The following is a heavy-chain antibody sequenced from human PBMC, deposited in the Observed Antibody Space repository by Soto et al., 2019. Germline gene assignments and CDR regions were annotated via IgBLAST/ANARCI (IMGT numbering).Heavy chain of an antibody. V-gene: IGHV3-30*18. CDR2: ISYDGSNK. Sequence: GGSLRLSCAASGFTFSSYGMHWVRQAPGKGLEWVAVISYDGSNKYYADSVKSRFTISRDNSKNTLYLQMNSLRAEDTAVYYCANTLGGWSDDYWGQGTLVTVSS. J-gene: IGHJ4*02. CDR1: GFTFSSYG. D-gene: IGHD6-19*01. CDR3: ANTLGGWSDDY.